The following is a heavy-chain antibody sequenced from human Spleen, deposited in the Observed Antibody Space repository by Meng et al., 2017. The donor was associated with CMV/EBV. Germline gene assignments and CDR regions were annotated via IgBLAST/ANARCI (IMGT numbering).Heavy chain of an antibody. J-gene: IGHJ4*02. V-gene: IGHV1-2*02. CDR2: INPNSGGT. D-gene: IGHD3-3*01. Sequence: VQLVQSGAEVQKPGSSVKVSCKASGGTFSSYAISWVRQAPGQGLEWMGWINPNSGGTNYAQKFQGRVTMTRDTSISTAYMELSRLRSDDTAVYYCARGAPGIFGIDYWGQGTLVTVFS. CDR1: GGTFSSYA. CDR3: ARGAPGIFGIDY.